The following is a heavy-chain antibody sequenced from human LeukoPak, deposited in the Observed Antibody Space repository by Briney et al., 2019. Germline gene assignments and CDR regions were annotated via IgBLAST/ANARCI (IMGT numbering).Heavy chain of an antibody. V-gene: IGHV3-74*03. CDR2: ITIDGSST. J-gene: IGHJ6*02. Sequence: GGSLRLSCAASGFTFDDYAMHWVRQAPGKGLVWVSRITIDGSSTTYADSVKGRFTISRDNAKDTVYLQMTSLRAEDTAVYYCTRDRFYAMDAWGQGTTVTVSS. CDR1: GFTFDDYA. CDR3: TRDRFYAMDA.